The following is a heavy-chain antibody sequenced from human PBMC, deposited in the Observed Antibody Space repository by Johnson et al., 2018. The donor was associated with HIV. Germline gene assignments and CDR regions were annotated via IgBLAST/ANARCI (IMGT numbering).Heavy chain of an antibody. V-gene: IGHV3-7*01. J-gene: IGHJ3*02. CDR1: GFTFSGYG. CDR2: IKKVGSEK. CDR3: ARDQDLWGFDAFDI. D-gene: IGHD3-16*01. Sequence: MQLVESGGGLVQPGGSLRLSCAASGFTFSGYGLHWVRQAPGKGLEWVANIKKVGSEKYYVDFVKGRLTISRDNAKNSLYLQMNSLRPEDTAVYYCARDQDLWGFDAFDIWGQGTMVTVSS.